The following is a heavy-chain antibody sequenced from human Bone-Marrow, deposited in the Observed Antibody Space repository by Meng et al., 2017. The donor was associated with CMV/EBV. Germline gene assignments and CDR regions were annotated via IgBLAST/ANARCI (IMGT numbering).Heavy chain of an antibody. J-gene: IGHJ6*02. CDR2: ISNSGGKT. Sequence: GGSLRLSCVVSGFSFSTYAMDWVRQAPGKGLEWVSRISNSGGKTNYADSVKGRFTISRDNSKNTLFIKMKSLRAEDTAIYYCAQEGGSPRTNGMDVWGQGTTVTVSS. V-gene: IGHV3-23*01. CDR1: GFSFSTYA. D-gene: IGHD3-16*01. CDR3: AQEGGSPRTNGMDV.